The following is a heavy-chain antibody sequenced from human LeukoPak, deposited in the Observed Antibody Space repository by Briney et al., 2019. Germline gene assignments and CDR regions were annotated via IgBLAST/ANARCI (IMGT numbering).Heavy chain of an antibody. J-gene: IGHJ4*02. D-gene: IGHD6-13*01. V-gene: IGHV3-21*01. Sequence: GGSLRLSCAASGFTLSGYSMNWVRQTPVMGLEWVSFITHTNTFISYADSTKGRLTISRDNAKKTLYLQMKSLRVEDTGVYYCARARGNSLYSDHWGQGPLVTVSS. CDR3: ARARGNSLYSDH. CDR1: GFTLSGYS. CDR2: ITHTNTFI.